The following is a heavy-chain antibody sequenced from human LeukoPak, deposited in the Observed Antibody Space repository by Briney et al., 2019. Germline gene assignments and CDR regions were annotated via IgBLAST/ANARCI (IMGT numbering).Heavy chain of an antibody. CDR2: ISYSGSS. Sequence: GWIRQSPGKGLDWIGSISYSGSSFCKPSLKSRVTIAVDTSKNQFSLRLSSVTAADTAFYYCARDRGVSGFDYWGQGTLVTVSS. CDR3: ARDRGVSGFDY. V-gene: IGHV4-39*07. J-gene: IGHJ4*02. D-gene: IGHD6-13*01.